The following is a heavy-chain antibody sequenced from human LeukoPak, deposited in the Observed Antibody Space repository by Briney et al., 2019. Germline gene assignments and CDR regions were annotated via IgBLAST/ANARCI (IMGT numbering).Heavy chain of an antibody. D-gene: IGHD6-19*01. V-gene: IGHV3-74*01. Sequence: PGGSLRLSCAASGLTFSNYWMHWVRQAPGKGLVWVSRIDSDGSITNYADSVKGRFTISRDNAKNTLYLQMNSLRAEDTAVYYCSRDPSAVAGNFDYWGQGTLVTVSS. CDR2: IDSDGSIT. CDR3: SRDPSAVAGNFDY. CDR1: GLTFSNYW. J-gene: IGHJ4*02.